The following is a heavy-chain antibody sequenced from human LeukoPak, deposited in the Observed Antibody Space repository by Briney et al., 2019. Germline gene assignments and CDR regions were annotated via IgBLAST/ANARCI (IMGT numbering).Heavy chain of an antibody. CDR1: GFIFSSHW. J-gene: IGHJ4*02. Sequence: GGSLRLSCTSSGFIFSSHWMNWVRQAPGKGPEWVANIKYDGSEQYYVDSVKGRFSISRDNTKNLLYLQMNSLRVEDTAVYYCARDYGWSFANWGQGTLVTVSS. CDR2: IKYDGSEQ. V-gene: IGHV3-7*03. D-gene: IGHD3-10*01. CDR3: ARDYGWSFAN.